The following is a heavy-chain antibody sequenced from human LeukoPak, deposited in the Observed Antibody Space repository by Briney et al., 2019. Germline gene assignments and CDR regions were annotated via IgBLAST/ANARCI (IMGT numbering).Heavy chain of an antibody. CDR1: GFIFSSHW. J-gene: IGHJ4*02. Sequence: GGSLRLSCTSSGFIFSSHWMNWVRQAPGKGPEWVANIKYDGSEQYYVDSVKGRFSISRDNTKNLLYLQMNSLRVEDTAVYYCARDYGWSFANWGQGTLVTVSS. CDR2: IKYDGSEQ. V-gene: IGHV3-7*03. D-gene: IGHD3-10*01. CDR3: ARDYGWSFAN.